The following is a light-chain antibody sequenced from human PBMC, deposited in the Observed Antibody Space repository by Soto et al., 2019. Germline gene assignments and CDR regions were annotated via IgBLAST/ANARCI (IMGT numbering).Light chain of an antibody. CDR1: SSDIGAYDF. CDR2: EVG. V-gene: IGLV2-14*01. Sequence: QSVLTQPASVSGSPGPSITISCTGSSSDIGAYDFVSWYQQHPGKAPKLIIYEVGNRPSGVSYRFSGSKSGYTASLTISWLQADDEADYYCSSFTSSTNVIFGGGTKLTVL. J-gene: IGLJ2*01. CDR3: SSFTSSTNVI.